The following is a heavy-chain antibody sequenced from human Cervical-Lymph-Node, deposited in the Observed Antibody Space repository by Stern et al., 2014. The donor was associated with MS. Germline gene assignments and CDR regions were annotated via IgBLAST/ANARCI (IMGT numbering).Heavy chain of an antibody. CDR3: ARWGYGDYEADY. CDR1: PYSISSGYY. CDR2: THGSGSP. D-gene: IGHD4-17*01. J-gene: IGHJ4*02. V-gene: IGHV4-38-2*02. Sequence: QVQLQESGPRLVKPSATLSLTCSVSPYSISSGYYWAWIRQSPGLGLEWIGTTHGSGSPYYNPSLKSRVTISADTSKNQFFLMLTSVAAADTAVYYCARWGYGDYEADYWGQGTLVTVSS.